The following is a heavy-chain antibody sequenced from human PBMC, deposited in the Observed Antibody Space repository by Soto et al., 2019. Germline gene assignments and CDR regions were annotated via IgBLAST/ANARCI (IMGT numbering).Heavy chain of an antibody. CDR3: ARWGGYDNYYYMDG. V-gene: IGHV1-8*01. Sequence: QVQLVQSGAEVKKPGASVKVSCKASGYTFTSYDINWVRQATGQGLEWMGWMNPNSGNTGYAQKFQGRVTMTRNTSIRTAYMELSSLRSEDSAVYYCARWGGYDNYYYMDGWGKGTTVTVSS. J-gene: IGHJ6*03. D-gene: IGHD3-16*01. CDR1: GYTFTSYD. CDR2: MNPNSGNT.